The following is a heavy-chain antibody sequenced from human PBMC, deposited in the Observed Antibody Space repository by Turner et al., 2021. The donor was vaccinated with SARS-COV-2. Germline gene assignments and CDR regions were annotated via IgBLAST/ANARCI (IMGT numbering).Heavy chain of an antibody. Sequence: QLQLQESGPGLVKPSETLSLTCTVSGGSISSSSYYWGWIRQPPGKGLEWIGSIYYSGSTYYNPSLKSRVTISVDTSTNHFSLKLSSVTAADTALYYCARHWEVAAAAYLARFDPWGQGTLVTVSS. CDR2: IYYSGST. CDR1: GGSISSSSYY. D-gene: IGHD6-13*01. J-gene: IGHJ5*02. V-gene: IGHV4-39*01. CDR3: ARHWEVAAAAYLARFDP.